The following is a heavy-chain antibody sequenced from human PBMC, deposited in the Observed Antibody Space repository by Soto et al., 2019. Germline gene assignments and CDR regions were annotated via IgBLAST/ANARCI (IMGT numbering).Heavy chain of an antibody. D-gene: IGHD5-12*01. CDR1: GGTFSSYA. CDR3: ARYLLIVATTPYYYYGMDV. Sequence: QVQLVQSGAEVKKPGSSVKVSCKASGGTFSSYAISWVRQAPGQGLEWMGGIIPIFGTANYAQKFQGRVTITADESTSTAYMELSSLRSEDTAEYYCARYLLIVATTPYYYYGMDVWGQGTTVTVSS. J-gene: IGHJ6*02. V-gene: IGHV1-69*12. CDR2: IIPIFGTA.